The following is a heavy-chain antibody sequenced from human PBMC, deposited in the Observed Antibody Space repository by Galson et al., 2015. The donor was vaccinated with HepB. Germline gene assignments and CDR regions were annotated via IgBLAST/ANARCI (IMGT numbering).Heavy chain of an antibody. V-gene: IGHV3-48*02. J-gene: IGHJ3*02. D-gene: IGHD2-2*02. CDR2: ITSTSSTI. Sequence: LRLSCAASGFTFSNYGMNWVRQAPGKGLEWVSYITSTSSTIYYADSVKGRFTMSRDNAKNSLYLQMDSLRDEDTAVYYCARDQLGYCSAKTCYNSHAFDIWGRGTMVTVSS. CDR3: ARDQLGYCSAKTCYNSHAFDI. CDR1: GFTFSNYG.